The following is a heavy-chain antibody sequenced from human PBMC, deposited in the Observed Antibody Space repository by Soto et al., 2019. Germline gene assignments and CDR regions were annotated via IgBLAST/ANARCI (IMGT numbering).Heavy chain of an antibody. CDR2: IYHSGST. Sequence: TSETLSLTCAVSGGSISNLNWWRWVRQPPGKGLEWIGEIYHSGSTNYNPSLKSRVTISVDKSKNQFSLKLGSVTAADTAVYYCARLESTYHYYYYGMDVWRQRTTVTVSS. J-gene: IGHJ6*02. CDR3: ARLESTYHYYYYGMDV. CDR1: GGSISNLNW. V-gene: IGHV4-4*02. D-gene: IGHD2-2*01.